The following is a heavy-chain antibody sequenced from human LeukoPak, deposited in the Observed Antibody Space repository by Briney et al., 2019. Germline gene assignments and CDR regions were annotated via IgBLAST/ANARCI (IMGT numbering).Heavy chain of an antibody. V-gene: IGHV3-23*01. Sequence: GGSLRLSCAASGFTFSSYVMSWVRQAPGKGLEWVSSINSGGSTYYAAPVKGRFTISRDNSKNTLYLQMNSLRAEDTAVYYCAKEGFDSWGQGTLVTVSS. CDR1: GFTFSSYV. J-gene: IGHJ4*02. CDR2: INSGGST. CDR3: AKEGFDS.